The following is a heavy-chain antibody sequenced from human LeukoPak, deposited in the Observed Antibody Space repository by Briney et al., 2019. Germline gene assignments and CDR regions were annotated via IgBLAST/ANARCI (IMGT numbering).Heavy chain of an antibody. Sequence: SETLSLTCTVPGGSISPYYWSWFRQPPGKGLEWIGYIFHNGNTNYNPSLKSRVTILVDRSKNQFSLKLSSVTAADTAVYYCVRKAANSGAFDVWALGTMVTVSS. CDR1: GGSISPYY. V-gene: IGHV4-4*09. J-gene: IGHJ3*01. CDR2: IFHNGNT. D-gene: IGHD6-25*01. CDR3: VRKAANSGAFDV.